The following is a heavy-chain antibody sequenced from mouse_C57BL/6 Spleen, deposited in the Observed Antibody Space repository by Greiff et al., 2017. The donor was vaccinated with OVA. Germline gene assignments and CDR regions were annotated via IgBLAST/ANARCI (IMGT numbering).Heavy chain of an antibody. CDR1: GFSLTSYG. Sequence: QVQLKQSGPGLVQPSQSLSITCTVSGFSLTSYGVHWVRQSPGKGLEWLGVIWRGGSTDYNAAFISRLSISKDNSKSQVFFKMNSLQADDTAIYYCARDDGYWAYWGQGTLVTVSA. V-gene: IGHV2-2*01. J-gene: IGHJ3*01. CDR3: ARDDGYWAY. CDR2: IWRGGST. D-gene: IGHD2-3*01.